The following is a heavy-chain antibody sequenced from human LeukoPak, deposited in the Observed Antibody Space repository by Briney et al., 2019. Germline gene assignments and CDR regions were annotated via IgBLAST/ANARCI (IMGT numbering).Heavy chain of an antibody. V-gene: IGHV4-39*07. Sequence: SETLSLTCSVSGGSISSSNYYWGWIRQSPGAGLEWIGTIYYSGITYYNPSLKSRVTISVDTSKNQFSLKLSSVTAADTAVYYCASGQWPHAFDIWGQGTMVTVSS. CDR2: IYYSGIT. CDR3: ASGQWPHAFDI. J-gene: IGHJ3*02. CDR1: GGSISSSNYY. D-gene: IGHD6-19*01.